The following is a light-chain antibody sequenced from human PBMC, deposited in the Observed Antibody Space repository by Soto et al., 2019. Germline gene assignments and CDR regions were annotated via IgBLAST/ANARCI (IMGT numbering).Light chain of an antibody. V-gene: IGKV1-39*01. Sequence: DIQMTQSPFSLSASLGDRVTITCRAIQSISDYLNWYQQKPGKGPKLLIFAASSLQVGVPSRFSGSGSGTDFTLTISSLQPEDFATYFCQQSHSAPFTFGHGTTVDIK. CDR1: QSISDY. CDR2: AAS. J-gene: IGKJ3*01. CDR3: QQSHSAPFT.